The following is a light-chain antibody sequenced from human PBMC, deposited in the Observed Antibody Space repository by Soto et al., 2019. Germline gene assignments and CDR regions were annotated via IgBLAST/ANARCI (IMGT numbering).Light chain of an antibody. Sequence: VLTHSPGTLSLSPGERATLSCRAGQSISSSYLAWYQQKPGQAPRLLIYGASSRATGIPGRFSGSGSGTDFTLTISRLEPEDFAVYYCQQYGSSPTTFGQGPRREIK. CDR1: QSISSSY. J-gene: IGKJ5*01. CDR2: GAS. CDR3: QQYGSSPTT. V-gene: IGKV3-20*01.